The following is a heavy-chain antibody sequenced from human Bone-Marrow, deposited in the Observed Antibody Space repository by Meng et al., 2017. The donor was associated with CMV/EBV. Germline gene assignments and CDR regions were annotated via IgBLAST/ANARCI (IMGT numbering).Heavy chain of an antibody. CDR3: ARDYNFIGFDP. CDR2: IILIFDTA. J-gene: IGHJ5*02. V-gene: IGHV1-69*05. D-gene: IGHD3-10*01. Sequence: SVKVSCKASGGTFNSYAISWVRQAPGQGLEWMGQIILIFDTANYAQKFQGRLTITTDESTSTAYMELSSLRSDETSVYYCARDYNFIGFDPWGQGTLVTVSS. CDR1: GGTFNSYA.